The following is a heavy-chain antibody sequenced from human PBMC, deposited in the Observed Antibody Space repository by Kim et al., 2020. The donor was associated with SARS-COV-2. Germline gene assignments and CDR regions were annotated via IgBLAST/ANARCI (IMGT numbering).Heavy chain of an antibody. J-gene: IGHJ4*02. Sequence: STIYYADSVKGRFTIARDNAKNSLYLQMNSLRAEDTAVYYCAAHLVIIDYWGQGTLVTVSS. V-gene: IGHV3-11*04. CDR2: STI. D-gene: IGHD3-16*02. CDR3: AAHLVIIDY.